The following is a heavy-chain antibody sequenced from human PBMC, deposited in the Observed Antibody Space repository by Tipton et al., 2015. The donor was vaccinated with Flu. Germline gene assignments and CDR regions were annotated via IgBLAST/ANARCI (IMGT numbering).Heavy chain of an antibody. Sequence: GLVKPSETLSLTCTVSGGSVSSYYWSWIRQPKGKGLEWIGYVSYNGRINQNPSLKGRVIISVDTSKNQLSLKLMSVTAADTAVYYCARDSAHRSNWNDGAGYYGMGDWGQGTTVTVSS. CDR2: VSYNGRI. CDR3: ARDSAHRSNWNDGAGYYGMGD. CDR1: GGSVSSYY. D-gene: IGHD1-20*01. V-gene: IGHV4-59*02. J-gene: IGHJ6*02.